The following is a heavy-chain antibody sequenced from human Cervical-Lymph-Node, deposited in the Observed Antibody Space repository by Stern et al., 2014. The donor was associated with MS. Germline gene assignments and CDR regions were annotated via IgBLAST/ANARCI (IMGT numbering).Heavy chain of an antibody. D-gene: IGHD2-2*01. CDR2: IYYSGTT. CDR1: GGSISSDNYY. Sequence: QVQLQESGPGLVKPSQTLSLTCTVSGGSISSDNYYWTWIRQHPGKGLEWIGHIYYSGTTYYNPSLKSRVSITVDTSKNLFSLRLSSVTAADTAVYYCARDHFTTSLDVWGPGTTVTVS. V-gene: IGHV4-31*03. J-gene: IGHJ6*02. CDR3: ARDHFTTSLDV.